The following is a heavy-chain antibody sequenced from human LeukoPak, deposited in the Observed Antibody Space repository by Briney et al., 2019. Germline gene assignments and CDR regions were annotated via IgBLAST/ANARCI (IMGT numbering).Heavy chain of an antibody. V-gene: IGHV4-38-2*02. CDR3: ARKYDYGDCRFDY. CDR1: AYSISSGYY. CDR2: IYDSGST. J-gene: IGHJ4*02. D-gene: IGHD4-17*01. Sequence: SETLSLTCTVSAYSISSGYYWGWIRPPPGKGLEWIGSIYDSGSTYYNPSLKSRVTISVDTSKNQFSLKLSSVTAADTAVYYCARKYDYGDCRFDYWGQGTLVTVSS.